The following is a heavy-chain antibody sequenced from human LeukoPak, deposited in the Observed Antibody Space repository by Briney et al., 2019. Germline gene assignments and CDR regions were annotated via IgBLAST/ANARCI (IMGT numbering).Heavy chain of an antibody. CDR3: ARVAGYSGYEPGYFED. V-gene: IGHV3-9*01. D-gene: IGHD5-12*01. Sequence: GGSLRLSCAASGFSFDDYAMDWVRQAPGKGLEWVSSISWNSANIGYADSVKGRFTISRDNAKNSLYLHMNSLRAEDTAVYYCARVAGYSGYEPGYFEDWGQGTLVTVSS. CDR1: GFSFDDYA. J-gene: IGHJ4*02. CDR2: ISWNSANI.